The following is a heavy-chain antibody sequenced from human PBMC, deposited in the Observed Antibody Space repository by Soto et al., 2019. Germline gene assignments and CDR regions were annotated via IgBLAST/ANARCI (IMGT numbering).Heavy chain of an antibody. CDR3: ALFITWQGRDCFDS. V-gene: IGHV4-39*01. D-gene: IGHD2-21*01. Sequence: LSLTCTVSGDSVSNSGYYWGWIRQSPGKRLEWIGSVSFSGSKYYNPSLRSRVTFSVDTSKTLISLKLRSVTAADTAVYYCALFITWQGRDCFDSWGQATLLTV. J-gene: IGHJ5*01. CDR1: GDSVSNSGYY. CDR2: VSFSGSK.